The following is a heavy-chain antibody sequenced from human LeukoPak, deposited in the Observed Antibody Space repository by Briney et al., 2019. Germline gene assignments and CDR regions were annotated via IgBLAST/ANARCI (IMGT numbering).Heavy chain of an antibody. J-gene: IGHJ4*02. D-gene: IGHD1-26*01. V-gene: IGHV1-2*02. CDR2: INPNSGGT. CDR3: ARAYSGSYFYFDY. CDR1: GYTFTGYY. Sequence: ASVTVSCKASGYTFTGYYMHWVRQAPGQGLEWMGWINPNSGGTNYAQKFQGRVTMTRDTSISTAYMELSRLRSDDTAVYYCARAYSGSYFYFDYWGQGTLVTVSS.